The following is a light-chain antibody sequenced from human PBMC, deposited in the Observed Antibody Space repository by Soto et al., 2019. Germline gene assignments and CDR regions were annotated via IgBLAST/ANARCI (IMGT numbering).Light chain of an antibody. CDR2: AVT. CDR3: SSHTSGSTRV. Sequence: QSVLTQPASVSGSPGQSIAISCTGTSSDVGGYDYVSWYQQQPDKAPKLMIYAVTKRPSGVSNRFSGSKSGNTASLTISGLQAEDEADYYCSSHTSGSTRVFGTGTKLTVL. J-gene: IGLJ1*01. V-gene: IGLV2-14*01. CDR1: SSDVGGYDY.